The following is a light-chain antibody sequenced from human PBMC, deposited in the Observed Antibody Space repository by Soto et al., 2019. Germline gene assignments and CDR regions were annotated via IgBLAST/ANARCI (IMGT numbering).Light chain of an antibody. CDR2: DAS. J-gene: IGKJ1*01. CDR1: QTIRNW. V-gene: IGKV1-5*01. Sequence: DIEMTQSPSTLSASVGDRVTITCRASQTIRNWLAWYQQRPGKAPKVLIYDASTLESGVPARFSGSGSETEFTLTISSLQPEDSATYYCQHYNSDPWTFGQRTKVEIK. CDR3: QHYNSDPWT.